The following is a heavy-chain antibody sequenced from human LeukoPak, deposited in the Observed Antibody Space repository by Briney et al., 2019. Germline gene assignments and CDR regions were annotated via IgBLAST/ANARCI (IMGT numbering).Heavy chain of an antibody. CDR2: INPRTGGT. CDR3: ARQDQLLVVAALFY. J-gene: IGHJ4*02. V-gene: IGHV1-2*02. CDR1: GFTFSNYY. D-gene: IGHD5-12*01. Sequence: ASVKVSCKASGFTFSNYYLHWVRQAPGQGLEWMGWINPRTGGTRPTHRFQGRVTMTTDTSLSTAFMEITSLTSDDTALYYCARQDQLLVVAALFYWGQGTLVTVSS.